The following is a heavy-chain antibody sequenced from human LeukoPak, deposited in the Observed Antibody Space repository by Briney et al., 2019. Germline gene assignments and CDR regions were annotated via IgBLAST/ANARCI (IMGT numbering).Heavy chain of an antibody. CDR2: ISSSSSYI. J-gene: IGHJ4*02. D-gene: IGHD1-1*01. Sequence: GGSLRLSCAASGFTFSSYSMNWVRQAPGKGLEWVSSISSSSSYIYYADSVKGRFTISRDNAKNSLYLQMNRLRAEDTAVYYCARERQLERLAFGKEGSAFDYWGQGTLVTVSS. CDR3: ARERQLERLAFGKEGSAFDY. V-gene: IGHV3-21*01. CDR1: GFTFSSYS.